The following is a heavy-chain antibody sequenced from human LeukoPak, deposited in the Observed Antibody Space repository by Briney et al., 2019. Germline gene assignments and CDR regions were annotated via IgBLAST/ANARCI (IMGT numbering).Heavy chain of an antibody. CDR2: INTGTGNP. V-gene: IGHV7-4-1*02. CDR3: ASFGAHSFDY. J-gene: IGHJ4*02. CDR1: GYSFTSYA. Sequence: ASVKVSCKTSGYSFTSYAMNWVRQAPGQGLEFMGWINTGTGNPTYAQGFTGRFVFSLDTSVSTAYPQISTLKPEDTAVYYCASFGAHSFDYWGQGTLVTVSS. D-gene: IGHD3-10*01.